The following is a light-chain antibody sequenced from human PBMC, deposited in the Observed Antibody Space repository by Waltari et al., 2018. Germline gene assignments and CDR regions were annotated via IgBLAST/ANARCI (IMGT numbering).Light chain of an antibody. Sequence: DIQMTQSPSSLSASVGDTVTITCRASQGVASYLAWYQHKPGQPPKVLVYSASILQSGVPGRFRGSGSGTEFSLTINGLQAEDVATYYCQRYPAAPYTFGQGTKVEIK. V-gene: IGKV1-27*01. CDR3: QRYPAAPYT. CDR2: SAS. J-gene: IGKJ2*01. CDR1: QGVASY.